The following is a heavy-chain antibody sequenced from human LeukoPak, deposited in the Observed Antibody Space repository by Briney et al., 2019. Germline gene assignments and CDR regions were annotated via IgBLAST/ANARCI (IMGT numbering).Heavy chain of an antibody. J-gene: IGHJ4*02. Sequence: TGGSLRLSCAASGFTFSTYDMSWVRQAPGKGPEWVSVIYSGGGTYYADSVKGRFTISRDNSKNTVYLQMNNVRAEDTAVYYCVRDTGLWGQGTLVTVSS. CDR1: GFTFSTYD. CDR2: IYSGGGT. D-gene: IGHD1-14*01. V-gene: IGHV3-53*01. CDR3: VRDTGL.